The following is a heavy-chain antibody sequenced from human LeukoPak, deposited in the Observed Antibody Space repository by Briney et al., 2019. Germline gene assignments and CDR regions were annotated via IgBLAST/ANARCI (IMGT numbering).Heavy chain of an antibody. CDR3: ASRGYSSGWYEYYFDY. D-gene: IGHD6-19*01. V-gene: IGHV1-24*01. Sequence: ASVKVSCKVSGYTLTGLSMHWVRQAPGKGLEWMGGFDPEDGETIYAQKFQGRVTMTEDTSTDTAYMELSSLRSEDTAVYYCASRGYSSGWYEYYFDYWGQGTLVTVSS. J-gene: IGHJ4*02. CDR2: FDPEDGET. CDR1: GYTLTGLS.